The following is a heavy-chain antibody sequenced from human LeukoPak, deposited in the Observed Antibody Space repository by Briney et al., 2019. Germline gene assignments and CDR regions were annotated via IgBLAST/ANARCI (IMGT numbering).Heavy chain of an antibody. Sequence: GGSLRLSCAASGFTFSSYGMHWVRQAPGKGLEWVAVISYDGSNKYYADSVKGRFAISRDNSKNTLYLQMNSLRAEDTAVYYCATQSGYCTNGVCYSPYFDYWGQGTLVTVSS. V-gene: IGHV3-30*03. CDR1: GFTFSSYG. D-gene: IGHD2-8*01. CDR2: ISYDGSNK. CDR3: ATQSGYCTNGVCYSPYFDY. J-gene: IGHJ4*02.